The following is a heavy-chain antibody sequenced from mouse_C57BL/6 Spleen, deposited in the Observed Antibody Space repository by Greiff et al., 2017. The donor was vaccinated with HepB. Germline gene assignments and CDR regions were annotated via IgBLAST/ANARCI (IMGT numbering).Heavy chain of an antibody. J-gene: IGHJ4*01. CDR1: GFTFSDYY. D-gene: IGHD1-1*02. Sequence: EVQVVESEGGLVQPGSSMKLSCTASGFTFSDYYMAWVRQVPEKGLEWVANINYDGSSTYYLDSLKSRFIISRDNAKNILYLQMSSLKSEDTATYDCAREGDYYGDYAMDYWGQGTSVTVSS. V-gene: IGHV5-16*01. CDR3: AREGDYYGDYAMDY. CDR2: INYDGSST.